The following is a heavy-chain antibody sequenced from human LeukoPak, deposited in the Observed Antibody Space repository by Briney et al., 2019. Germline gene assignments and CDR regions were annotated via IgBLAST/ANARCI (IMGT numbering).Heavy chain of an antibody. V-gene: IGHV4-34*01. D-gene: IGHD3-10*01. Sequence: PSETLSLTCAVYGGSFSGYYWSWIRQPPGKGLEWIGEINHSGSTNYNPSLKSRVTISVDTSKNQFSLKLSSVTAADTAVYYCARESPIWSLDYWGQGTLVTVSS. CDR1: GGSFSGYY. CDR2: INHSGST. CDR3: ARESPIWSLDY. J-gene: IGHJ4*02.